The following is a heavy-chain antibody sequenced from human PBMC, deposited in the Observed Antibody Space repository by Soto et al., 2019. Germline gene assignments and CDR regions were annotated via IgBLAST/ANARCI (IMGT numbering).Heavy chain of an antibody. Sequence: GGSLRLSCAASGFTFSSYAMSWVRQAPGKGLEWVSAISGSGGSTYYADSVKGRFTISRDNSKNTLYLQMNSLRAEDMAVYYCASGGRDIVVVAAAILGPLFYYYGMDVWGQGSTVTVSS. CDR1: GFTFSSYA. V-gene: IGHV3-23*01. D-gene: IGHD2-2*01. CDR2: ISGSGGST. CDR3: ASGGRDIVVVAAAILGPLFYYYGMDV. J-gene: IGHJ6*02.